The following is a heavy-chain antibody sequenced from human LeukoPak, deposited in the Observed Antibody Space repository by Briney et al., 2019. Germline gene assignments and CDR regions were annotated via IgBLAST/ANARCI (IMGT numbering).Heavy chain of an antibody. CDR3: VRGATTVTGNYFYYYMDV. CDR2: INSDGSAT. CDR1: GFTFSTYG. V-gene: IGHV3-74*01. D-gene: IGHD4-11*01. Sequence: GGSLSLSCAASGFTFSTYGMHWVRQAPGRGRGWVSLINSDGSATGYADSVKGRFTISRDNARNTLYLQMNSLRAEDTALYYCVRGATTVTGNYFYYYMDVWGKGTTVTV. J-gene: IGHJ6*03.